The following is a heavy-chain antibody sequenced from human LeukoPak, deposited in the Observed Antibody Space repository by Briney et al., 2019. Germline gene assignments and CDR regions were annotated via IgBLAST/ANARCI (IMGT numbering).Heavy chain of an antibody. V-gene: IGHV1-24*01. CDR3: ATDRAQTGYSSSWLNWFDP. CDR2: FDPEDGET. J-gene: IGHJ5*02. Sequence: ASVKVSCKVSGYTLTELSMHWVRQAPGKGPEWMGGFDPEDGETIYAQKFQGRVTMTEDTSTDTAYMELSSLRSEDTAVYYCATDRAQTGYSSSWLNWFDPWGQGTLVTVSS. CDR1: GYTLTELS. D-gene: IGHD6-13*01.